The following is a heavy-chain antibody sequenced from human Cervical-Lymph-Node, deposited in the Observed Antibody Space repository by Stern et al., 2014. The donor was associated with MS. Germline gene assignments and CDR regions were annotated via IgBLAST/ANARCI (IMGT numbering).Heavy chain of an antibody. CDR3: AREEAGHRLGMMDV. CDR1: GYTFTTYY. D-gene: IGHD6-19*01. J-gene: IGHJ6*02. V-gene: IGHV1-46*01. CDR2: INPSGAST. Sequence: VQLVESGAEAKKPGASVKVSCKAPGYTFTTYYMHWVRQAPGQGLEWMGIINPSGASTSYAQKFQGRVTMTRDTSTRTVYMELSSLRSEDTAVYYCAREEAGHRLGMMDVWGQGTTVTVSS.